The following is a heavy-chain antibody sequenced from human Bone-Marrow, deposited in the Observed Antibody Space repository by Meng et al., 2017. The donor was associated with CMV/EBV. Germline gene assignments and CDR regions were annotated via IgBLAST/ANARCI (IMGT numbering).Heavy chain of an antibody. J-gene: IGHJ6*02. CDR1: GFTFDDYA. Sequence: GESLKISCAASGFTFDDYAMHWVRQAPGKGLEWVAFIRYDGSNKYYADSVKGRFTISRDNAKNSLYLQMNSLRAEDTAVYYCARLLRTPLVVVTATDYYYGLDVWGQGTTVTVSS. V-gene: IGHV3-33*08. CDR2: IRYDGSNK. CDR3: ARLLRTPLVVVTATDYYYGLDV. D-gene: IGHD2-2*01.